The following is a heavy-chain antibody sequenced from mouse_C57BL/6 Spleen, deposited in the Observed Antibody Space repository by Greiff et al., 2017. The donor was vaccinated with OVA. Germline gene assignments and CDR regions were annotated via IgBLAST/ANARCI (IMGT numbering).Heavy chain of an antibody. D-gene: IGHD1-1*01. V-gene: IGHV1-81*01. J-gene: IGHJ2*01. Sequence: VQVVESGAELARPGASVKLSCTASGYTFTSYGISWVKQRTGQGLEWIGEIYPRSGNTYYTAKFTGKATLTADKSSRTAYMELRILTSEDAAVYFCARSDTTVVEGEDYWGQGTTLTVSS. CDR2: IYPRSGNT. CDR3: ARSDTTVVEGEDY. CDR1: GYTFTSYG.